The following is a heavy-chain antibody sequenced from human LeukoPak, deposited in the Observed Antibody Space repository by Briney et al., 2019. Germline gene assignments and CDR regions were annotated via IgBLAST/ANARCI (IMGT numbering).Heavy chain of an antibody. J-gene: IGHJ3*02. Sequence: ASVKVSCKVSGYTLTELSMHWVRQAPGKGLEWMGGFDPEDGETIYAQKFQGRVTMTEDTSTDTAYMELSSLRSEDTAVYYCASPHFWSGYYTGAFDIWGQGTMVTVSS. CDR2: FDPEDGET. CDR1: GYTLTELS. CDR3: ASPHFWSGYYTGAFDI. D-gene: IGHD3-3*02. V-gene: IGHV1-24*01.